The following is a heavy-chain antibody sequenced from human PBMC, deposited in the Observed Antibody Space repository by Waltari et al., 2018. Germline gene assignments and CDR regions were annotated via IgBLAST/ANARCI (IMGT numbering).Heavy chain of an antibody. D-gene: IGHD3-22*01. J-gene: IGHJ4*02. V-gene: IGHV3-30*18. Sequence: QVQLVESGGGVVQPGRSLRLSCAASGFTFSSYGMHWVRQAPGKGLEWVAVILYDGSNKYYADSVKGRFTISRDNSKNTLYLQMNSLRAEDTAMYYCAKGGWYYYDSSGYYFHYFDYWGQGTLVTVSS. CDR1: GFTFSSYG. CDR2: ILYDGSNK. CDR3: AKGGWYYYDSSGYYFHYFDY.